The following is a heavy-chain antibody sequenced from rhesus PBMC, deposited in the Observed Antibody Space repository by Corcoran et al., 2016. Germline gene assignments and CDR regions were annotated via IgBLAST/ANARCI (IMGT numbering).Heavy chain of an antibody. J-gene: IGHJ4*01. CDR2: IDGGGGSN. D-gene: IGHD2-2*01. Sequence: QVQLQESGPGVVKPSETLSLTCAVSGGSISSSGWGWIRQPPGKGREWIGQIDGGGGSNNNNPSLKRRVTMSSDTSKNQLSLKLNSVTAADTAVYYCANQVCYYFDYWGQGVLVTVSS. CDR3: ANQVCYYFDY. CDR1: GGSISSSG. V-gene: IGHV4-160*01.